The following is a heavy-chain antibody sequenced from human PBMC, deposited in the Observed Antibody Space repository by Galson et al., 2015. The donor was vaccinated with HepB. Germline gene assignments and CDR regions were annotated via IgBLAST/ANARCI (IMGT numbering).Heavy chain of an antibody. J-gene: IGHJ3*02. CDR3: ARVPVGRFGELSGAFDI. CDR2: INIYNGNI. CDR1: GYTFTSYG. V-gene: IGHV1-18*04. D-gene: IGHD3-10*01. Sequence: SVKVSCKASGYTFTSYGISWVRQAPGQGLEWMGWINIYNGNINYAEKVQGRFTTTTDKSTNTAYMELRSLRSDDTAVYYCARVPVGRFGELSGAFDIWGQGTKATVSS.